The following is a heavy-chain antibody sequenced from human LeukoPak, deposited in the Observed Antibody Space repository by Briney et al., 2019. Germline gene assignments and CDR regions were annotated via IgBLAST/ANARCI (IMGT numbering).Heavy chain of an antibody. D-gene: IGHD6-13*01. Sequence: ASVKVSCKASGYTFTSYGISWVRQAPGQGLEWMGWISAYNGNINYAQKLQGRVTMTTDTSTSTAYMELRSLRSDDTAVYYCASSEAYSSSWYGLDYWGQGTLVTVSS. CDR1: GYTFTSYG. V-gene: IGHV1-18*01. J-gene: IGHJ4*02. CDR2: ISAYNGNI. CDR3: ASSEAYSSSWYGLDY.